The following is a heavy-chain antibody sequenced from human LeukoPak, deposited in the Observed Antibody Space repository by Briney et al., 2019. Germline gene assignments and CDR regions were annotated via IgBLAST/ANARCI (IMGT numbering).Heavy chain of an antibody. Sequence: GGSLRLSCAASGFSFSSYWMSWVRQAPGKGLEWVANIRQEGSEKYYVDSVKGRFTISRDNAKNSLYLQMNSLRAEDTAVYYCASVNMDYYGSGSYPFDYWGQGTLVTVSS. D-gene: IGHD3-10*01. J-gene: IGHJ4*02. CDR3: ASVNMDYYGSGSYPFDY. CDR1: GFSFSSYW. V-gene: IGHV3-7*01. CDR2: IRQEGSEK.